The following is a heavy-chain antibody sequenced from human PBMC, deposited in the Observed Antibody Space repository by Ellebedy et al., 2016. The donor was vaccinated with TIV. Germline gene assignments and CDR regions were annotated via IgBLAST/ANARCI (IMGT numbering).Heavy chain of an antibody. V-gene: IGHV3-23*01. Sequence: GESLKISCAASGFTFSSYAMSWVRQAPGKGLEWVSTISNTGSRTYYADSVKGRFTISRDNSKNTVYLQTNSLRAEDTALYYCARGGGDWHSAFDIWGQGTMVTVSS. CDR2: ISNTGSRT. J-gene: IGHJ3*02. CDR3: ARGGGDWHSAFDI. CDR1: GFTFSSYA. D-gene: IGHD2-21*02.